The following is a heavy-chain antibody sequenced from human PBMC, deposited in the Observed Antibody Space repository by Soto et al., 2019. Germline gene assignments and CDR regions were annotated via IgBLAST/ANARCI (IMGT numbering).Heavy chain of an antibody. CDR3: ARSYIVATILALDV. CDR1: GYSFTTCY. D-gene: IGHD5-12*01. J-gene: IGHJ3*01. V-gene: IGHV1-46*03. CDR2: INPSGGTT. Sequence: GASVKVSCKASGYSFTTCYMHWVRQAPGQGLEWMGIINPSGGTTTYAQKFKGRVTMTRDTSTSTVYMDLSSLRSDDTAVYYCARSYIVATILALDVWGQGTMVTVSS.